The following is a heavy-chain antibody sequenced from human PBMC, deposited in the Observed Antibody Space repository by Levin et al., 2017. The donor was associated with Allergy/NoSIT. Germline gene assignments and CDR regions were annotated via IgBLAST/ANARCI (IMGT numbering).Heavy chain of an antibody. CDR2: ISYDGSNK. J-gene: IGHJ5*02. CDR1: GFTFSSYA. CDR3: AKSYGDYVRFNWFDP. D-gene: IGHD4-17*01. V-gene: IGHV3-30*04. Sequence: GGSLRLSCAASGFTFSSYAMHWVRQAPGKGLEWVAVISYDGSNKYYADSVKGRFTISRDNSKNTLYLQMNSLRAEDTAVYYCAKSYGDYVRFNWFDPWGQGTLVTVSS.